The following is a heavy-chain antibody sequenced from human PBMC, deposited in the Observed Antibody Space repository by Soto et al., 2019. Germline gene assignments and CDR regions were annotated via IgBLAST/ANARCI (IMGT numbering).Heavy chain of an antibody. J-gene: IGHJ6*03. CDR3: ARGANWGDYYYYYYMDV. Sequence: PSQTLSLTCAISGDRVSSNSAAWNWIRQSPSRGLEWLGRTYYRSKWYNDYAVSVKSRITINPDTSKNQFSLQLNSVTPEDTAVYYCARGANWGDYYYYYYMDVWGKGTTVTVSS. CDR2: TYYRSKWYN. D-gene: IGHD7-27*01. V-gene: IGHV6-1*01. CDR1: GDRVSSNSAA.